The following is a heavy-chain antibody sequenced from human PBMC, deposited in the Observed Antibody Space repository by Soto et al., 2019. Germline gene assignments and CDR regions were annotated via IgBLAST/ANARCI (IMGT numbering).Heavy chain of an antibody. V-gene: IGHV4-59*01. Sequence: SETLSLTCTVSGGSISSYYWSWIRQPPGNELEWIAYIYYSGSTNYNPSLKSRVTISVDTSKNQFSLKLTSVTAADTAVYYCARGRRCYYDNTGPYYFEHWGQGTLVTVLL. D-gene: IGHD3-22*01. CDR3: ARGRRCYYDNTGPYYFEH. J-gene: IGHJ4*02. CDR1: GGSISSYY. CDR2: IYYSGST.